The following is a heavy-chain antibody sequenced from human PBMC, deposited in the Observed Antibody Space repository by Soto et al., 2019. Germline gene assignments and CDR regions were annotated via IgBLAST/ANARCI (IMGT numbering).Heavy chain of an antibody. J-gene: IGHJ5*02. CDR1: GGSISSSNW. D-gene: IGHD4-17*01. V-gene: IGHV4-4*02. Sequence: QVQLQESGPGLVKPSGTLSLTCAVSGGSISSSNWWSWVRQPPGKGLAWIGEVYHSGITNYNPSLTSRVTVSVDKSKNQFSLKLSSVTAADPAVYYCARVWTPVTNWFDPWGQGTLVTVSS. CDR2: VYHSGIT. CDR3: ARVWTPVTNWFDP.